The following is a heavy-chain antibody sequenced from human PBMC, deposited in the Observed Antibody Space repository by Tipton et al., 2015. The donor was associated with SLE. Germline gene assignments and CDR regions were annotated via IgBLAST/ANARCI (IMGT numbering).Heavy chain of an antibody. CDR1: GGSVNSYY. CDR2: IFYSGDT. CDR3: ARRGSGWYADWYFDL. J-gene: IGHJ2*01. D-gene: IGHD6-19*01. V-gene: IGHV4-59*02. Sequence: TLSLTCTVSGGSVNSYYWSWIRQPPGKGLEWIGYIFYSGDTNYNPSLKSRVTMSLDMSNNQFSLKLTSVTATDTAFYYCARRGSGWYADWYFDLWGRGTLVTVSS.